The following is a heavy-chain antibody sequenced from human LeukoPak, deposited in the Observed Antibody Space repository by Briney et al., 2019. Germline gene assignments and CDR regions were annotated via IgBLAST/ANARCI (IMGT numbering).Heavy chain of an antibody. CDR3: ARDAAGRKNIVVVPAARGGFDP. J-gene: IGHJ5*02. Sequence: PGGSLRLSCAASGFTFSSYSMNWVRQAPGKGLEWVSYISSSSSTIYYADSVKGRFTISRDNAKNSLYLQMNSLRAEDTAVYYCARDAAGRKNIVVVPAARGGFDPWGQGTLVTVSS. CDR1: GFTFSSYS. V-gene: IGHV3-48*04. CDR2: ISSSSSTI. D-gene: IGHD2-2*01.